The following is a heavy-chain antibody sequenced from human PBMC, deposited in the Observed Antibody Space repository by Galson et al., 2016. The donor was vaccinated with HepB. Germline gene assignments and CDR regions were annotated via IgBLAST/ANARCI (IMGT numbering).Heavy chain of an antibody. CDR2: ISSDGNNK. V-gene: IGHV3-30-3*01. CDR3: ARENVILYACDF. Sequence: SLRLSCATSGFTLTRYPMHWVRQAPGKGLEWVAVISSDGNNKYTADSVKGRFTISRDNSTFFLQMNTLRPEDTAVYYCARENVILYACDFWGQGTLVTVSS. CDR1: GFTLTRYP. J-gene: IGHJ4*02. D-gene: IGHD2/OR15-2a*01.